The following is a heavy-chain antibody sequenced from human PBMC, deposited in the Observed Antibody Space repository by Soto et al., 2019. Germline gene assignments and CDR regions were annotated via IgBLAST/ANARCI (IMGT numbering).Heavy chain of an antibody. CDR2: ISAYNGNT. V-gene: IGHV1-18*01. Sequence: QVQLVQSGAEVKKPGASVKVSCKASGYTFTSYGISWVRQAPGQGLEWMGWISAYNGNTNYAQKLQGRVTTTTDTATSTAYMELRSLRSDDTAVYYCARVEHSSGWDGGIYYYCIDVWGQGTTVTVSS. J-gene: IGHJ6*02. D-gene: IGHD6-19*01. CDR1: GYTFTSYG. CDR3: ARVEHSSGWDGGIYYYCIDV.